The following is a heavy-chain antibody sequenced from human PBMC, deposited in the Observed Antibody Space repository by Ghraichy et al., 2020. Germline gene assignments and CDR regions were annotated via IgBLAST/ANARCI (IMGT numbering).Heavy chain of an antibody. CDR3: ARDLPQAGPYYSYGMDV. V-gene: IGHV3-48*02. Sequence: GGSLRLSCAASGFTFSSHSMNWVRQAPGKGLEWVSYISYTSGTIYYADSVKGRFTISRDNAKNSLYLQMDSLRDGDTAVYYCARDLPQAGPYYSYGMDVWGQGTTLTVSS. CDR1: GFTFSSHS. J-gene: IGHJ6*02. D-gene: IGHD6-25*01. CDR2: ISYTSGTI.